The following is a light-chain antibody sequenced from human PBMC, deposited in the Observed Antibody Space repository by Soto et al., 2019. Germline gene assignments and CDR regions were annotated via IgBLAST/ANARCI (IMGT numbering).Light chain of an antibody. CDR2: ATS. Sequence: EVVLTQSPAPLSLSPGEAATLSCRASQSIGNYLAWYQQKPGQAPRLLIYATSNRATGIPARFSGSGSGTDFTLTICSLEPEDFADYYCQQRSSWPFTFGPGTKVDI. CDR1: QSIGNY. CDR3: QQRSSWPFT. V-gene: IGKV3-11*01. J-gene: IGKJ3*01.